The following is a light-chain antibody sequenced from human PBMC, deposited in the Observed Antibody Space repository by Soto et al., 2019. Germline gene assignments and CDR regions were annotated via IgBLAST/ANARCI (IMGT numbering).Light chain of an antibody. CDR2: DAS. J-gene: IGKJ1*01. CDR1: QSVSSY. V-gene: IGKV3-20*01. CDR3: QQYGSSGT. Sequence: EIVMTQSPATLSVSPGERATLSCRASQSVSSYLAWYQQKPGQAPRLLIYDASSRATGIPDRFSGGGSGTDFTLTISRLEPEDFAVYYCQQYGSSGTFGQGTKVDI.